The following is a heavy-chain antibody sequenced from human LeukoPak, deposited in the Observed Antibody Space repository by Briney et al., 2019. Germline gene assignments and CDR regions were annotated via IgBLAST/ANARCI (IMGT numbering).Heavy chain of an antibody. V-gene: IGHV3-11*03. Sequence: GGSLRLSCAASGFTFSDYYMSWIRQAPGKGLEWVSYISSSSSYTNYADSVKGRFTISRDNAKNSLYLQMNSLRAEDTAVYYCASWSRSTTRFDYWGQGTLVTVSS. CDR2: ISSSSSYT. CDR1: GFTFSDYY. J-gene: IGHJ4*02. D-gene: IGHD3-3*01. CDR3: ASWSRSTTRFDY.